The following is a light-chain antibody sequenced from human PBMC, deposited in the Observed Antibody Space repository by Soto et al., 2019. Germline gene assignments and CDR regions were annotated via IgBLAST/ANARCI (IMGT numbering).Light chain of an antibody. V-gene: IGLV2-8*01. CDR1: SSDVGGYNH. CDR3: SSYAGSNSLI. Sequence: QSALTQPPSASGSLGQSVTISCTGTSSDVGGYNHVSWYQQHTGKAPKLLIYDVIHRPSGVPDRFSGSKSGNTASLTVSGLQADDEVDYYCSSYAGSNSLIFGTGTKLTVL. J-gene: IGLJ1*01. CDR2: DVI.